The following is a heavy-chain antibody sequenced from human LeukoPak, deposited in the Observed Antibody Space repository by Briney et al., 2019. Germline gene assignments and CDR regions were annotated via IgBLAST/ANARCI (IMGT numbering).Heavy chain of an antibody. J-gene: IGHJ4*02. CDR2: ISSDGSKK. CDR1: GFTFSRHG. Sequence: PGGSLRLSCAPSGFTFSRHGMHWVRQAPGKGLEWVAVISSDGSKKNYADSVKGRLTLSRDNSKNTVYLQVDSLRTEDTAVYYCAKGRQYSFDYLIDYWGQGTLVTVSS. CDR3: AKGRQYSFDYLIDY. V-gene: IGHV3-30*18. D-gene: IGHD3-9*01.